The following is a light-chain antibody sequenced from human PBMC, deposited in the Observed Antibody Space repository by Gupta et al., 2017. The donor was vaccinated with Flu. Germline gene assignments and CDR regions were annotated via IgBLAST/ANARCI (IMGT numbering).Light chain of an antibody. V-gene: IGKV2-28*01. Sequence: DIVMTQPPVPLPVTPGEPAAISCRSSQSLRHSNGYNYLDWYPQKPGQPPELVLYGRYNRALGVTDRFSGSGSGTDFRLKITRVKAEDVGFYYCMQCLQTPPSFGPGTKVEIK. J-gene: IGKJ2*03. CDR3: MQCLQTPPS. CDR2: GRY. CDR1: QSLRHSNGYNY.